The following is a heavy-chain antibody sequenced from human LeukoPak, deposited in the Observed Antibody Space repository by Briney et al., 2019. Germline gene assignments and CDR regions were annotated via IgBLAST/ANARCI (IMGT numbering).Heavy chain of an antibody. J-gene: IGHJ1*01. Sequence: TGGTLRLSCAASGFTFRNYGMNWVRQAPGKGLEWVSGISPRGGGTYYADSVKGRFTISRDNSKNTQSLQMNSLRAEDTAVYYCAKDDDWGRYKHWGQGTLVTVSS. CDR2: ISPRGGGT. D-gene: IGHD3-16*01. CDR3: AKDDDWGRYKH. CDR1: GFTFRNYG. V-gene: IGHV3-23*01.